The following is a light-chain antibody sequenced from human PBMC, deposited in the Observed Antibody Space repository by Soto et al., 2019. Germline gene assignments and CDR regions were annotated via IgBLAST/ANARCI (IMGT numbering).Light chain of an antibody. CDR1: STDFENYNL. CDR3: SSYTTTSTLV. J-gene: IGLJ3*02. V-gene: IGLV2-14*02. Sequence: QSALTQPASVSGSPGQSITISCTRSSTDFENYNLVSWYQHCPDKAPKLIIYEGTKRPSEISDRFSGSESDTTASLTISGLQAEDEADYYCSSYTTTSTLVFGGGTKVTVL. CDR2: EGT.